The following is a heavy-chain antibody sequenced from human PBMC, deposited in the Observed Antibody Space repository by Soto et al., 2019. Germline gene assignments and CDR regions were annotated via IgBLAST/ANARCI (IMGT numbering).Heavy chain of an antibody. Sequence: GGSLRLSCAASGFTFSSYDIHWVRQAPGKGLEWVAVISYDGSNKYYADSVKGRFTISRDNSKNTLFLQMTSLRAEDTAVYYCARDALGFDCWGQGTLVTVSS. CDR3: ARDALGFDC. V-gene: IGHV3-33*05. J-gene: IGHJ4*02. CDR2: ISYDGSNK. CDR1: GFTFSSYD. D-gene: IGHD7-27*01.